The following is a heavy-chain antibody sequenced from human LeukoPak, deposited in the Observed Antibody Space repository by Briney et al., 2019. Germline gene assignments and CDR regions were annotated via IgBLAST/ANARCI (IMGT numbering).Heavy chain of an antibody. CDR3: AKDLPPEYSSGWWASDY. CDR2: ISGSGGST. V-gene: IGHV3-23*01. D-gene: IGHD6-19*01. CDR1: GFPFSNYA. Sequence: GGSLRLSCVASGFPFSNYAMSWVRQAPGKGLEWVSAISGSGGSTYYADSVKGRFTISRDNSKNTLYLQMNSLRAEDTAVYYCAKDLPPEYSSGWWASDYWGQGTLVTVSS. J-gene: IGHJ4*02.